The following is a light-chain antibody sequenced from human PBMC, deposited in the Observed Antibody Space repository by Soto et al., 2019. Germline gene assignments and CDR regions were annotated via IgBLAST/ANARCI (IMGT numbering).Light chain of an antibody. Sequence: QSVLTQPPSVSGAPGQRVTISCTGSSSNIGAGYDVHWYQQLPGTVPKLLIYGNSNRPSGVPDRFSGSKSGTSASLAITGLQAEDEADYYCQSYDSSLSAVFGGGTKLTVL. CDR2: GNS. V-gene: IGLV1-40*01. CDR3: QSYDSSLSAV. J-gene: IGLJ2*01. CDR1: SSNIGAGYD.